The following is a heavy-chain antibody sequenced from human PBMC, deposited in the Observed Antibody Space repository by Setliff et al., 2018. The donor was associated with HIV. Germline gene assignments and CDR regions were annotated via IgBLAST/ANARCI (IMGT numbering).Heavy chain of an antibody. V-gene: IGHV3-15*01. D-gene: IGHD6-19*01. J-gene: IGHJ3*02. Sequence: GGSLRLSCKPSGLHVRGAWMNWVRQAPGKGLEWVGRVKIDSDGGAIDYAAPVQGRFVISRDDSQNLLSLQLNALRTEDTGVYYCTTATIPPAGWGALDIWGPGTTVTVSS. CDR1: GLHVRGAW. CDR3: TTATIPPAGWGALDI. CDR2: VKIDSDGGAI.